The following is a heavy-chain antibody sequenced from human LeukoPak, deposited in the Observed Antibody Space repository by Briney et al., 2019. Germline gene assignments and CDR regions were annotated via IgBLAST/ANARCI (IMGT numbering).Heavy chain of an antibody. J-gene: IGHJ6*03. V-gene: IGHV3-48*04. CDR2: ISSSSSTI. CDR3: TIFVSYYYYYMDV. Sequence: GGSLRLSCAASGFTFSSYSMNWVRQAPGKGLEWVSYISSSSSTIYYADSVKGRFTISRDNAKNSLYLQMNSLRAEDTAVYYCTIFVSYYYYYMDVWGKGTTVTVSS. D-gene: IGHD3-3*01. CDR1: GFTFSSYS.